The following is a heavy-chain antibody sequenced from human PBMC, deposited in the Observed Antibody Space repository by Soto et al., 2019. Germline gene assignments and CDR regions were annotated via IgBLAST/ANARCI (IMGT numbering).Heavy chain of an antibody. CDR3: ARARRDGYNLFDY. V-gene: IGHV3-11*04. D-gene: IGHD5-12*01. J-gene: IGHJ4*02. CDR2: ISSSGTTI. CDR1: GFTFSDYY. Sequence: GGSLRLSCAASGFTFSDYYMSWIRQAPGKGLEWVSYISSSGTTIYYADSVKGRFTISRDNAKNTLYLQMNSLRAEDTAVYYCARARRDGYNLFDYWGQGTLVTVPQ.